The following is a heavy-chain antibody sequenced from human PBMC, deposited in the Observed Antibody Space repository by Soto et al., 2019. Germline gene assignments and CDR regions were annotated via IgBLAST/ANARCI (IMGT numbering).Heavy chain of an antibody. Sequence: GGSLILSSAASGFTFSSYGMHWVRQAPGKGLEWVALIWYDGSNKYYADSVKCRFTISRDNSKNTLYLQMNSLRAEDTAVYYCESGSSSGGPYDDFDIWGQATMVTVSS. V-gene: IGHV3-33*01. J-gene: IGHJ3*02. CDR1: GFTFSSYG. CDR3: ESGSSSGGPYDDFDI. CDR2: IWYDGSNK. D-gene: IGHD3-10*01.